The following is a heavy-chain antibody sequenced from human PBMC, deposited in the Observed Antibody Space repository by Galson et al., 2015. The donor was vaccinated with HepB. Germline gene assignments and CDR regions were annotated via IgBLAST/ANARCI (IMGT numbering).Heavy chain of an antibody. D-gene: IGHD2-21*02. CDR3: ARDPPYCGGDCLAYYFDY. V-gene: IGHV3-7*01. CDR2: IKQDGGET. J-gene: IGHJ4*02. Sequence: SLRLSCAASGFTFSSYWMSWVRQAPGKGLEWVANIKQDGGETYYVDSVKGRFTISRDNSKNTLYLQMNSLRAEDTAVYYCARDPPYCGGDCLAYYFDYWGQGTLVTVSS. CDR1: GFTFSSYW.